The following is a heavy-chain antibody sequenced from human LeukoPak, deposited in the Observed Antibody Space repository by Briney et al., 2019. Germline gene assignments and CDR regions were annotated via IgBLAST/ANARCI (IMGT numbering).Heavy chain of an antibody. CDR1: GFTFSNNE. V-gene: IGHV3-48*03. CDR2: ISRSGNTK. J-gene: IGHJ4*02. D-gene: IGHD6-19*01. CDR3: ARDGDIAVAAHFDQ. Sequence: GGSLRLSCAASGFTFSNNEMNWVRQAPGKGLQWVSYISRSGNTKYYADSVKGRFTISRDNAENSLFLQMNGLRAEDTAVYYCARDGDIAVAAHFDQWGQGTLVTVSS.